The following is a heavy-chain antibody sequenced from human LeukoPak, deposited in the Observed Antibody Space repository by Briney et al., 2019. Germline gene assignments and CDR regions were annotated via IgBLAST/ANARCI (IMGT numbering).Heavy chain of an antibody. Sequence: GGSLRLSCAASGFTFSSYSMNWVRQAPGKGLEWVSFISSSRSYIYYADSVKGRFTISRDNSKNTLYLQMNSLRAEDTAVYYCARDCGFEELPDAFDIWGQGTMVTVSS. D-gene: IGHD1-26*01. CDR1: GFTFSSYS. V-gene: IGHV3-21*01. CDR3: ARDCGFEELPDAFDI. J-gene: IGHJ3*02. CDR2: ISSSRSYI.